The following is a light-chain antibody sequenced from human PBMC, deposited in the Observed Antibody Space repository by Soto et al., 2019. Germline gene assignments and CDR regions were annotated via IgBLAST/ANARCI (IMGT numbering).Light chain of an antibody. CDR2: GAS. J-gene: IGKJ4*01. V-gene: IGKV3-20*01. Sequence: ENVFTQSPISRSFWPLERATLSCRASQSLSSSYLAWYQQKPGQAPRLLIYGASSRATGIPDRFSGSGSGTDFTLTISRLEPEDFAVYYCQQFATSPLTFGGGTKVDIK. CDR3: QQFATSPLT. CDR1: QSLSSSY.